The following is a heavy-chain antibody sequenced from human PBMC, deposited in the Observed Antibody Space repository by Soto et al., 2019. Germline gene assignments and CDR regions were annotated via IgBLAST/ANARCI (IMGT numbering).Heavy chain of an antibody. D-gene: IGHD5-12*01. CDR2: IYYSGST. Sequence: SESMSLTCTVSGGSISRGDYYWSWIRQPPGKGLEWIGYIYYSGSTYYNPSLKSRVTISVDTSKNQFSLKLSSVTAADTAVYYCAVEMATIGNWFDPWGQGTLVTVSS. V-gene: IGHV4-30-4*01. CDR1: GGSISRGDYY. J-gene: IGHJ5*02. CDR3: AVEMATIGNWFDP.